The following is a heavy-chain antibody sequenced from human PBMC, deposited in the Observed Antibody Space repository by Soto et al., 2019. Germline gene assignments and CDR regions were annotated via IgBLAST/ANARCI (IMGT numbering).Heavy chain of an antibody. CDR1: GGSTSSDNY. CDR2: IYYSRNT. Sequence: SSETLSLTCTVSGGSTSSDNYWRWIRQPPGKGLEWIGHIYYSRNTDYNPSLKSRLAISIDTSKNQFSLKLSSVTAADTAVYFYTSDRYPRFYHGSGSYPYYWGQGTPVTVSS. V-gene: IGHV4-30-4*01. CDR3: TSDRYPRFYHGSGSYPYY. J-gene: IGHJ4*02. D-gene: IGHD3-10*01.